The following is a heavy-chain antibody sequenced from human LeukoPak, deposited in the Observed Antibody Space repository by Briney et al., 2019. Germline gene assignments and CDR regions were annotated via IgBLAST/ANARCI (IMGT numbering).Heavy chain of an antibody. D-gene: IGHD4-17*01. V-gene: IGHV1-69*01. CDR1: GGTFSSYA. CDR3: ARESFTVTTFFDY. J-gene: IGHJ4*02. CDR2: IIPIFGTA. Sequence: ASVKVSCKASGGTFSSYAISWVRQAPGQGLKWMGGIIPIFGTANYAQKFQGRVTITADESTSTAYMELSSLRSEDTAVYYCARESFTVTTFFDYWGQGTLVTVSS.